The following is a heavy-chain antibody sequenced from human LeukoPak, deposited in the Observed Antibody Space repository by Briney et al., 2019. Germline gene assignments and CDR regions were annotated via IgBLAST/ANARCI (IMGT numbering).Heavy chain of an antibody. J-gene: IGHJ4*02. V-gene: IGHV7-4-1*02. CDR2: INTNTGNP. CDR1: GYTFTSSA. CDR3: ATDLKKGDSGCFDY. D-gene: IGHD6-19*01. Sequence: EASVKVSCKASGYTFTSSALNWVRQAPGQGLEWVGWINTNTGNPTYAQGFTGRFVFSLDTSVSTAYLHISSLEAEDTAIYYCATDLKKGDSGCFDYWGQGTLVTVSS.